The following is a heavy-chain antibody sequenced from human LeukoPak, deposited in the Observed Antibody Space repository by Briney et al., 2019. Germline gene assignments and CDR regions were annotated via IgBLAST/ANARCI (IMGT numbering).Heavy chain of an antibody. CDR3: ARDPLEEQLGRVYYGMDV. J-gene: IGHJ6*02. D-gene: IGHD6-6*01. Sequence: ASVKVSCKASGYTFTGYYMHWVRQAPGQGLEWMGIINPSGGSTSYAQKFQGRVTMTRDTSTSTVYMELSSLRSEDTAVYYCARDPLEEQLGRVYYGMDVWGQGTTVTVSS. V-gene: IGHV1-46*01. CDR1: GYTFTGYY. CDR2: INPSGGST.